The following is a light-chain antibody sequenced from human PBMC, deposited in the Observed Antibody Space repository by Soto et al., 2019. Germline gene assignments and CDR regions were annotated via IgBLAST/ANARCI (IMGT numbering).Light chain of an antibody. CDR2: GAS. Sequence: EIVLTQFPDTLSLSPGERATLSCRASQSVSRTSLAWYQHKRGQAPRLLIHGASSRATGIPDRFSGSGPGTDVTLAISSLDPEDFALYYCQQRSAWPFTFGGGTSVLIK. J-gene: IGKJ4*01. CDR3: QQRSAWPFT. V-gene: IGKV3D-20*02. CDR1: QSVSRTS.